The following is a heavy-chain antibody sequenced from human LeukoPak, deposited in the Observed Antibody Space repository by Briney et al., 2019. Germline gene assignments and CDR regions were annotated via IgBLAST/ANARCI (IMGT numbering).Heavy chain of an antibody. V-gene: IGHV3-23*01. CDR1: GFTFSSYG. CDR2: ISGRGGST. CDR3: AKDFWSGYYVGYFDY. Sequence: GGSLRLSCAASGFTFSSYGMSWVRQAPGKGLEWVSGISGRGGSTYYADSVKGRFIISRDNSKNTLYLQMNSLRAEDTAVYYCAKDFWSGYYVGYFDYWGQGTLVTVSS. J-gene: IGHJ4*02. D-gene: IGHD3-3*01.